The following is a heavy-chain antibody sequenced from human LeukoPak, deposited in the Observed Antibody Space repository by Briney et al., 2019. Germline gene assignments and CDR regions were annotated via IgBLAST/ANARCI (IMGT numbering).Heavy chain of an antibody. D-gene: IGHD5-12*01. CDR2: IYTSGST. J-gene: IGHJ3*02. Sequence: SQTLSLTCTVSGGSISSGTYYWSWIRQPAGKGLECIGRIYTSGSTNYNPSLKSRVTISVDTSKNQFSLKLSSVTAADTAMYYCARDGYDYSAFDIWGQGTMVTVSS. V-gene: IGHV4-61*02. CDR3: ARDGYDYSAFDI. CDR1: GGSISSGTYY.